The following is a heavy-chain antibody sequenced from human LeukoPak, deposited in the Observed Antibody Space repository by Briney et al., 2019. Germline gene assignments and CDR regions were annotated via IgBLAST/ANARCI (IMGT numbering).Heavy chain of an antibody. CDR1: GFAFNTYW. V-gene: IGHV3-74*01. Sequence: PGGSLRLSCAASGFAFNTYWMHWVRQAPGKGLVWVSHINTDGSSPSYADSVKGRFTISRDNSKNTVYLQMDSLRAEDTAAYYCARDRADGYNYGDYFDNWGQGTLVTVSS. CDR3: ARDRADGYNYGDYFDN. J-gene: IGHJ4*02. CDR2: INTDGSSP. D-gene: IGHD5-18*01.